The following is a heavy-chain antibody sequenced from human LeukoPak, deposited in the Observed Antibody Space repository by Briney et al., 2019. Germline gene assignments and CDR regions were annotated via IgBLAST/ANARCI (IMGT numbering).Heavy chain of an antibody. J-gene: IGHJ1*01. CDR2: IRNDDGSNK. V-gene: IGHV3-30*02. CDR3: AKDEAQYFQH. Sequence: GGSLRLSCAASGFTFSYYGWHWVRQAPAKGVEWVAFIRNDDGSNKYYADSVEGRFTISRDNSKNTVHLQMNSLRVEDTAVYYCAKDEAQYFQHWGQGTLVTVSA. CDR1: GFTFSYYG.